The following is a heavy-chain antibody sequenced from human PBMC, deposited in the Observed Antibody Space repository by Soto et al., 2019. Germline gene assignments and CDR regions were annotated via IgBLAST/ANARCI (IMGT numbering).Heavy chain of an antibody. CDR3: ARDKITGLFDH. V-gene: IGHV4-30-2*01. CDR2: IYQSGST. J-gene: IGHJ4*02. Sequence: LSLTCAVSGDSISRGGYSWTWIRQPPGKGLEWIGHIYQSGSTLYNPSLESRVAISVDKSKNLFSLELTSVTAADTAVYYCARDKITGLFDHWGQGTLVTVSS. D-gene: IGHD2-8*02. CDR1: GDSISRGGYS.